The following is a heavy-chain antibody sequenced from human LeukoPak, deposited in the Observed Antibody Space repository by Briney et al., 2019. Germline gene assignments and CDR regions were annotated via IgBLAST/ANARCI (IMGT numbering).Heavy chain of an antibody. V-gene: IGHV4-4*07. CDR3: ARSLGVAGRYYYGMDV. J-gene: IGHJ6*02. D-gene: IGHD6-19*01. Sequence: SETRSLTWTVAGGSISSYYWSWIRQPAGKGLEWIGRIYTSGSTNYNPSLKSRVTMSVDTSKNQFSLKLSSVTAADTAVYYCARSLGVAGRYYYGMDVWGQGTTVTVSS. CDR1: GGSISSYY. CDR2: IYTSGST.